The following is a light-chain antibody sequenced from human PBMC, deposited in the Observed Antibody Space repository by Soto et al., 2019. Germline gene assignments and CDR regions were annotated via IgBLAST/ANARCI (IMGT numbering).Light chain of an antibody. CDR1: SSDVGGYNY. CDR2: DVS. Sequence: QSALTQPASGSGSPGQSSTISCTGTSSDVGGYNYVSWYQQHPGKAPKLMIYDVSNRPSGVSNRFSGSKSGNTASLTISGLQAEDEADYYCAAWDDSLNGYVFGTGTKVTVL. V-gene: IGLV2-14*01. J-gene: IGLJ1*01. CDR3: AAWDDSLNGYV.